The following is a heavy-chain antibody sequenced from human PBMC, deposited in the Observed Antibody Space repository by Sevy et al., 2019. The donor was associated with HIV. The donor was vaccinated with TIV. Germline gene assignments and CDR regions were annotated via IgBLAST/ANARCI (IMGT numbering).Heavy chain of an antibody. Sequence: SETLSLTCIVSGGPISTCTHFWGWIRQPPGKGLEWIGSIYCGGSTYYNPSLKSRVAISVDTSKNQFSLKVNSVSAADTAVYYCARGRFTFFDDWGQGALVTVSS. V-gene: IGHV4-39*01. CDR2: IYCGGST. J-gene: IGHJ4*02. CDR1: GGPISTCTHF. CDR3: ARGRFTFFDD.